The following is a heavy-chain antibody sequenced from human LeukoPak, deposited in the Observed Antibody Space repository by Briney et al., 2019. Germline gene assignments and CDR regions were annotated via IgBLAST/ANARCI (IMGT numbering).Heavy chain of an antibody. CDR3: ASGYDSSGYHYPGGFSFDY. J-gene: IGHJ4*02. CDR1: GFTFSDYY. Sequence: GGSLRLSCAASGFTFSDYYMSWIRQAPGKGLEWVSYISSSGSTIYYADSVKGRFTISRDNAKNSLYLQMNSLRAEDTAVYYCASGYDSSGYHYPGGFSFDYRGQGTLVTVSS. V-gene: IGHV3-11*01. D-gene: IGHD3-22*01. CDR2: ISSSGSTI.